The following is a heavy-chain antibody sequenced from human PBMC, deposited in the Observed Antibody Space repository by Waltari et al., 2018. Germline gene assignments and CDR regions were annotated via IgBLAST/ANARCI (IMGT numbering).Heavy chain of an antibody. CDR2: MRGSGEAT. J-gene: IGHJ5*02. Sequence: EVQLLESGGGLVQPGGSLRLSCAASGFTFSSYAMSWVRQAPGKVLEGVSAMRGSGEATYYAGAVKGRLTMSRDNSNNRLYLQMNSLRAEDTAIYYCAKDKAAIVYWFDPWGQGTLVTVSS. CDR1: GFTFSSYA. V-gene: IGHV3-23*01. D-gene: IGHD2-2*01. CDR3: AKDKAAIVYWFDP.